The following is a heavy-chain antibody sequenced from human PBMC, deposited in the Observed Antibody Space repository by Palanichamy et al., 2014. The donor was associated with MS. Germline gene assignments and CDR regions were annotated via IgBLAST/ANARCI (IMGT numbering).Heavy chain of an antibody. CDR2: IYHSGST. V-gene: IGHV4-38-2*02. CDR1: GYSISSGYY. CDR3: ARVGSSWYQFDY. D-gene: IGHD6-13*01. J-gene: IGHJ4*02. Sequence: QVQLQESGPGLVKPSETLSLTCTVSGYSISSGYYWGWIRQPPGKGLEWIGSIYHSGSTYYNPSLKSRVTISVDTSKNQFSLKLSSVTAADTAVYYCARVGSSWYQFDYWGQGTLVTVSS.